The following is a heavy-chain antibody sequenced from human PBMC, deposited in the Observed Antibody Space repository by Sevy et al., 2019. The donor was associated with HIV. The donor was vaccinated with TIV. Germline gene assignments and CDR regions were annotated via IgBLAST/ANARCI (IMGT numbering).Heavy chain of an antibody. CDR2: FFHSGTT. D-gene: IGHD2-21*01. Sequence: SETLSLTCLVSDASITTNYWSWIRQAPGKGLEWIGHFFHSGTTNYNRSLKSRDTISGDTSKNEFSLRLTSVTAADTAVYYCARSRAYPRDSDDGFANWGQGTMVTVSS. J-gene: IGHJ3*02. CDR1: DASITTNY. V-gene: IGHV4-59*01. CDR3: ARSRAYPRDSDDGFAN.